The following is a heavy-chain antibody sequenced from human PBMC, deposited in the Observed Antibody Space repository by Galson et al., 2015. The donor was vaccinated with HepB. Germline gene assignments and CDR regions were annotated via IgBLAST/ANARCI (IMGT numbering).Heavy chain of an antibody. J-gene: IGHJ4*02. D-gene: IGHD3-3*01. Sequence: SETLSLTCTVSGVSIGTYYWSWFRQSPGKRLEWIGYIYSDGTTTYSPSLKSRITISIDTSKRQLSLTVRSVTAADTAVYSCASHPDYDVSSGQFLWGYNFADWGQGTLVTVSS. CDR2: IYSDGTT. CDR3: ASHPDYDVSSGQFLWGYNFAD. CDR1: GVSIGTYY. V-gene: IGHV4-59*08.